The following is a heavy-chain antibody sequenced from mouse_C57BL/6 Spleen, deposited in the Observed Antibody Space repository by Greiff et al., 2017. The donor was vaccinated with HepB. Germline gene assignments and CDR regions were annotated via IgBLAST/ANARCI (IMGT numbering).Heavy chain of an antibody. D-gene: IGHD3-2*02. Sequence: QVQLQQSGAEFVKPGASVKMSCKASGYTFTSYWITWVKQRPGKGLEWIGDIYPGSGSTNYNETFKSKGTLTIDTATSTAYMQISSLPSEDAAVYYCARSRTAQATDYWGQGTTLTVSS. CDR2: IYPGSGST. CDR3: ARSRTAQATDY. V-gene: IGHV1-55*01. CDR1: GYTFTSYW. J-gene: IGHJ2*01.